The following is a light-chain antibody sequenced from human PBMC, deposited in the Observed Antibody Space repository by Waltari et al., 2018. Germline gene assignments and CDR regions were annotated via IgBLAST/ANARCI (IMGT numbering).Light chain of an antibody. J-gene: IGKJ2*01. CDR1: QSISSW. CDR3: QQYNSYSPRS. V-gene: IGKV1-5*03. CDR2: KAS. Sequence: IQMSHSSSTLSTSVVHRVTITCRASQSISSWVAWYQHKPGKAPELLIYKASSLKSGVPSRFSGSGSGTQFTLTISSLQPDDFATYYCQQYNSYSPRSFGQGTKVELK.